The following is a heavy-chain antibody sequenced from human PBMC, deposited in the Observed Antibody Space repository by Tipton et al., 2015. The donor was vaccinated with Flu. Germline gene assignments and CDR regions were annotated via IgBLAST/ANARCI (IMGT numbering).Heavy chain of an antibody. V-gene: IGHV4-4*07. D-gene: IGHD6-13*01. CDR3: ARPYSSSWYGWYAFDI. CDR1: GGSISSYY. Sequence: TLSLTCTVSGGSISSYYWSWIRQPAGKGLEWIGRIYTSGSTNYNPSLKSRVTMSVDTSKNQFSLKLSSVTAADTAVYYCARPYSSSWYGWYAFDIWGQGTMVTVSS. CDR2: IYTSGST. J-gene: IGHJ3*02.